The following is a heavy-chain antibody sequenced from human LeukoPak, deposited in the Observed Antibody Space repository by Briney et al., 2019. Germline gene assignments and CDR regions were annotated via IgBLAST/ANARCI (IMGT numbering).Heavy chain of an antibody. D-gene: IGHD3-3*01. V-gene: IGHV3-73*01. CDR1: GFTFSGSA. CDR3: TRRENDFWSGYDNPFFDY. Sequence: AGGSLKLSCAASGFTFSGSAMHWVRQASGKGLEWVGRIRSKANSYATANAASVKGRFTISRDDSKNTAYLQMNSLKTEDTAVYYCTRRENDFWSGYDNPFFDYWGQGTLVTVSS. J-gene: IGHJ4*02. CDR2: IRSKANSYAT.